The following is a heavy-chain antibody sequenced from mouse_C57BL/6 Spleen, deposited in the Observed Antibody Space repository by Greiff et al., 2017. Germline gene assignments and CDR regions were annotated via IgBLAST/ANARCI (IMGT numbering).Heavy chain of an antibody. CDR2: IYPRSGNT. CDR3: ARPRDGPFAY. J-gene: IGHJ3*01. D-gene: IGHD2-3*01. Sequence: VQLVESGAELARPGASVKLSCKASGYTFTSYGISWVKQRTGQGLEWIGEIYPRSGNTYYNEKFKGKATLTADKSSSTAYMELRSLTSEDSAVYFCARPRDGPFAYWGQGTLVTVSA. CDR1: GYTFTSYG. V-gene: IGHV1-81*01.